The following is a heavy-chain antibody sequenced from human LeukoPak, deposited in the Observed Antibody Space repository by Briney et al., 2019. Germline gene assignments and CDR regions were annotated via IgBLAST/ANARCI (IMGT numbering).Heavy chain of an antibody. CDR3: ARGELLYDY. J-gene: IGHJ4*02. CDR1: GGSFSSGDYY. Sequence: SQTLSLTCTVSGGSFSSGDYYCSWIRQPPGKGLEWIGYIHYSGSTFYNPSLKSRVTISVDTSKNQFSLKLNSVTAADTAVYYCARGELLYDYWGQGGLVSVSS. V-gene: IGHV4-30-4*01. D-gene: IGHD2-15*01. CDR2: IHYSGST.